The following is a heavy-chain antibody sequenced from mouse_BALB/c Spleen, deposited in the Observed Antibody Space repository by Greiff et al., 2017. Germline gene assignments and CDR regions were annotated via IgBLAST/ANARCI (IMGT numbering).Heavy chain of an antibody. J-gene: IGHJ4*01. Sequence: QVQLQQPGAELVRPGASVKLSCKASGYTFTSYWINWVKQRPGQGLEWIGNIYPSDSYTNYNQKFKDKATLTVDKSSSTAYMQLSSPTSEDSAVYYCTRLRRYYAMDYWGQGTSVTVSS. CDR2: IYPSDSYT. V-gene: IGHV1-69*02. CDR1: GYTFTSYW. CDR3: TRLRRYYAMDY.